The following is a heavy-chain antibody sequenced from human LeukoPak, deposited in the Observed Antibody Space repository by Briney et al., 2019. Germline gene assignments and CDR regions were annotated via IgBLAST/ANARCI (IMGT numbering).Heavy chain of an antibody. Sequence: SGTLSLTCTVSGGSISSGDYYWSWIRQPPGKGLEWIGYIYYSGSTYYNPSLKSRVTISVDTSKNQFSLKLSSVTAADTAVYYCARGTTVVTYFDYWGQGTLVTVSS. CDR1: GGSISSGDYY. J-gene: IGHJ4*02. V-gene: IGHV4-30-4*01. CDR3: ARGTTVVTYFDY. CDR2: IYYSGST. D-gene: IGHD4-23*01.